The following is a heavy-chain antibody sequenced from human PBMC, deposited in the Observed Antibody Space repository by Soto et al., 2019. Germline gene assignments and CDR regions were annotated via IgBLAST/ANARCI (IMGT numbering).Heavy chain of an antibody. V-gene: IGHV1-18*01. D-gene: IGHD6-19*01. Sequence: ASGKVSCKASGYTCTSYGISWVRQAPGQGLEWMGWISAYNGNTNYAQKLQGRVTMTTDTSTSTAYMELRSLRSDDTAVYYCARAGIAVAGTDSDAFDIWGQGTMVTVSS. CDR2: ISAYNGNT. CDR1: GYTCTSYG. CDR3: ARAGIAVAGTDSDAFDI. J-gene: IGHJ3*02.